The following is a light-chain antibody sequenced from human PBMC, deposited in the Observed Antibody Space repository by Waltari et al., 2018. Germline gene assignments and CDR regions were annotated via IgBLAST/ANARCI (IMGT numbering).Light chain of an antibody. V-gene: IGKV1-5*03. CDR3: QQYNSYHT. CDR2: KAS. Sequence: DIQMTQSPSTLSASVGDRITITCRASQSISTWCAWYQQKPGKAPKLLIYKASNLESGVPSRFSGSGSGTEFTLTISSLQPDDFATYYCQQYNSYHTFGQGTKLEIK. J-gene: IGKJ2*01. CDR1: QSISTW.